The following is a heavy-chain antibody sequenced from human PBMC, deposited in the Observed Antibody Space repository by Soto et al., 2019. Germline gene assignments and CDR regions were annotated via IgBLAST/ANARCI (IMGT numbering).Heavy chain of an antibody. CDR1: GGTFSNYA. J-gene: IGHJ6*02. V-gene: IGHV1-69*12. Sequence: QVQLVQSGAEVKKPGSSVKVSCKVSGGTFSNYAIDWVRLAPGHGLEWMGGIVPIFGTKYYTQKFQGRAKIIADDSTTTAYLEMSSLRSEDTAIYYCARVEAVAGLYNYRGLDVWGQGTAVTVSS. CDR2: IVPIFGTK. D-gene: IGHD6-19*01. CDR3: ARVEAVAGLYNYRGLDV.